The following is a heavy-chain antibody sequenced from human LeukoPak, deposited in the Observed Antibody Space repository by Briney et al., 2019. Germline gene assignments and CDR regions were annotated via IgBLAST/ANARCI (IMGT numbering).Heavy chain of an antibody. V-gene: IGHV4-39*01. D-gene: IGHD3-22*01. CDR1: GGSISSSSYY. Sequence: SETLSLTCTVSGGSISSSSYYWGWIRQPPGKGLELIGSIYYSGSTYYNPSLKSRVTISVDTSKNQFSLKLSSVTAADTAVYYCARGRPYYYDSSGYHDYWGQGTLVTVSS. CDR3: ARGRPYYYDSSGYHDY. CDR2: IYYSGST. J-gene: IGHJ4*02.